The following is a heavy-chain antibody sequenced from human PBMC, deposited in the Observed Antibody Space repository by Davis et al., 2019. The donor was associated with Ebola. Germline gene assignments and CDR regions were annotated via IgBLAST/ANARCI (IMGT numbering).Heavy chain of an antibody. CDR3: ARAAVRNWLDT. CDR2: VYHSGVT. CDR1: GGSVSNGLYY. J-gene: IGHJ5*02. D-gene: IGHD6-13*01. Sequence: MPSETLSLTCSVSGGSVSNGLYYWTWIRQPPGQRPEWIGHVYHSGVTTYNPSLKNRVTISVNTSNNQFSLVLTSVTAADTGVYYCARAAVRNWLDTWGQGTLVTVSS. V-gene: IGHV4-61*01.